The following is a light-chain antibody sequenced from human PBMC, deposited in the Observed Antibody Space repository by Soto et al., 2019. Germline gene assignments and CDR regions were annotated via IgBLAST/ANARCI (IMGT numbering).Light chain of an antibody. CDR2: DTS. CDR1: QSVSRY. V-gene: IGKV3-11*01. Sequence: EIVLTQSPATLSLSPWERATLSCRASQSVSRYLAWYQQRPGQAPRLLIYDTSNRVTGIPARFSGSGSETDFTLTISSLEPEDFAVYYCQHRMNWPLTFGQGTRLEIK. CDR3: QHRMNWPLT. J-gene: IGKJ5*01.